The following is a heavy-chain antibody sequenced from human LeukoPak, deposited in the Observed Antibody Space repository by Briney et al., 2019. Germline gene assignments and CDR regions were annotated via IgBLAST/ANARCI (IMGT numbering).Heavy chain of an antibody. D-gene: IGHD2-15*01. CDR3: ASTPPRDIVVVVAADDYFDY. CDR2: IIPIFGTA. J-gene: IGHJ4*02. CDR1: GGTFSSYA. Sequence: SVKVSCKASGGTFSSYAISWVRQAPGQGLEWMGGIIPIFGTANYAQKFQGRVTITAGESTSTAYMELSSLRSEDTAVYYCASTPPRDIVVVVAADDYFDYWGQGTLVTVSS. V-gene: IGHV1-69*01.